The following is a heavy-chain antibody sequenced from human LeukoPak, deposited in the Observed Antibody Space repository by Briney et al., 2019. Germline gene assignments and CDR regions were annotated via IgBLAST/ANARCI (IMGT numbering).Heavy chain of an antibody. V-gene: IGHV1-46*01. D-gene: IGHD5-18*01. CDR2: INPSGGST. J-gene: IGHJ4*02. Sequence: GASVKVSCKASGYTFTSHYIHWVRQAPGQGLEWMGVINPSGGSTGHAQNFQGRVTMTRDTSISTAYMDLSRLRSDDTAVYYCARPRAFSYGQMYYFDYWGQGALVTVSS. CDR1: GYTFTSHY. CDR3: ARPRAFSYGQMYYFDY.